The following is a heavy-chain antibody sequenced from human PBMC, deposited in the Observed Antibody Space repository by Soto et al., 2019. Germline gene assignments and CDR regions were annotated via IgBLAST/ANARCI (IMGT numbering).Heavy chain of an antibody. J-gene: IGHJ6*02. D-gene: IGHD1-26*01. Sequence: SETLSLTCTVSGGSISSGGYYWSWIRQHPGKGLEWIGYSYYSGSTYYDPSLKSRVTISVDTSKNQFSLKLSSVTAADTAVYYCARDSGSYYDYYYYYYGMDDWGQGTTVTVSS. V-gene: IGHV4-31*03. CDR3: ARDSGSYYDYYYYYYGMDD. CDR1: GGSISSGGYY. CDR2: SYYSGST.